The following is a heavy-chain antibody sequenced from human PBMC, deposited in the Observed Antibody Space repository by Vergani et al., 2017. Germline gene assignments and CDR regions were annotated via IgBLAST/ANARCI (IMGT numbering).Heavy chain of an antibody. CDR3: ARDTAMVTYYYYGMDV. Sequence: QVQLQQWGAGLVKPSETLSLTCTVSGGSISSSSYYWGWIRQPPGKGLEWIGSIYYSGSTYYNPSLKSRVTISVDTSKNQFSLKLSSVTAADTAVYYCARDTAMVTYYYYGMDVWGQGTTVTVSS. J-gene: IGHJ6*02. CDR1: GGSISSSSYY. V-gene: IGHV4-39*02. CDR2: IYYSGST. D-gene: IGHD5-18*01.